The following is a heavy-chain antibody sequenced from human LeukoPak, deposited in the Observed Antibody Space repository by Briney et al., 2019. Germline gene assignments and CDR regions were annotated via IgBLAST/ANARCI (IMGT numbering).Heavy chain of an antibody. V-gene: IGHV3-48*04. CDR1: GFTFNIYG. D-gene: IGHD5-24*01. CDR2: ISHDSDTI. CDR3: ASATRNGYDY. Sequence: HPGGSLRLSCAASGFTFNIYGMNWVRQAPGKGPEWVSYISHDSDTIYYRDSVRGRFTMSRDNARKTLFLQMNSLRAEDTAVYYCASATRNGYDYWGRGTLVSVSS. J-gene: IGHJ4*02.